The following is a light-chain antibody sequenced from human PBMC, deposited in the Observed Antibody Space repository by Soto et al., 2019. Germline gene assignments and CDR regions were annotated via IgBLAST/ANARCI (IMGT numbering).Light chain of an antibody. CDR3: QQLKSFPLS. J-gene: IGKJ4*01. CDR1: QGISSS. Sequence: IQLTQSPSSLSASVGDRVTITCRASQGISSSLAWYQQQPGKAPKLLIYAASTLQSGVPSRFSGSGSGTDFTLTISSLQPEDFVTYYCQQLKSFPLSFGGGTKVDIK. V-gene: IGKV1-9*01. CDR2: AAS.